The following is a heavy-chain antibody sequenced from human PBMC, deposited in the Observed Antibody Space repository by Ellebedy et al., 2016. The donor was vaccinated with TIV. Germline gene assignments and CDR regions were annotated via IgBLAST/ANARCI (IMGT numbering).Heavy chain of an antibody. D-gene: IGHD1-7*01. J-gene: IGHJ4*02. V-gene: IGHV3-64D*06. CDR3: VKDGPTNMELTLLRVYYFDY. CDR2: ISSNGGST. CDR1: GFTFSSYA. Sequence: GESLKISXSASGFTFSSYAMHWVRQAPGKGLEYVSAISSNGGSTYYADSVKGRFTISRDNSKNTLYLQMSSLRAEDTAVYYCVKDGPTNMELTLLRVYYFDYWGQGTLVTVSS.